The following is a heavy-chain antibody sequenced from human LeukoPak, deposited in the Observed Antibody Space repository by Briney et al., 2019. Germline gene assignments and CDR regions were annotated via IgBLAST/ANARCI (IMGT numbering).Heavy chain of an antibody. CDR1: GGTFSSYA. V-gene: IGHV1-69*05. J-gene: IGHJ4*02. CDR2: IIPIFGTA. D-gene: IGHD3-22*01. Sequence: ASVKVSCKASGGTFSSYAISWVRQAPGQGLEWMGGIIPIFGTANYAQKFQGRVTITTDESTSTAYMELSSLKTEDTAVYYCTRDPNYYDSSGYYVDFDYWGQGTLVTVSS. CDR3: TRDPNYYDSSGYYVDFDY.